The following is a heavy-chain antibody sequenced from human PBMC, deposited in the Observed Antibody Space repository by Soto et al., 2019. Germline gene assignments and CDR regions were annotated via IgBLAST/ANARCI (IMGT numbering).Heavy chain of an antibody. CDR2: IYYSGST. D-gene: IGHD6-13*01. Sequence: SETLSLTCTVSGGSISSTIYYWGWIRQPPGKGLEWIGSIYYSGSTYYNPSLKSRVTISVDTSKNQFSLKLSSVTAADTAVYYCARNIIAAAGFDYWGQGTLVTVSS. CDR3: ARNIIAAAGFDY. V-gene: IGHV4-39*01. J-gene: IGHJ4*02. CDR1: GGSISSTIYY.